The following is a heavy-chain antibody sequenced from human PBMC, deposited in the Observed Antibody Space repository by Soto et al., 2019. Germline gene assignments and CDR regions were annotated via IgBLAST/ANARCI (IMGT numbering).Heavy chain of an antibody. D-gene: IGHD3-16*01. V-gene: IGHV3-30*18. CDR3: ANDLNVIMFGGIMESPGYTED. CDR1: GFNFISDG. Sequence: GGSLRLSCVAFGFNFISDGMHWVRQAPGKGLEWVAVISYDGSNKKYADSVRGRFTISRDNSKNTLYLQIDSLRPEDTAVYYCANDLNVIMFGGIMESPGYTEDWRHGTLLTLST. CDR2: ISYDGSNK. J-gene: IGHJ4*01.